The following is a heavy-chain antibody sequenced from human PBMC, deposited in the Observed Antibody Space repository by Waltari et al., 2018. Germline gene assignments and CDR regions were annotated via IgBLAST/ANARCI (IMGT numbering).Heavy chain of an antibody. CDR3: ARRLGYDAFDI. J-gene: IGHJ3*02. Sequence: QVQLQESGPGLVKSSETLSLTCTVSGYSITSVYYWGWIRQPPGKGLEWIGSIYHSGSTYYNPSVKSRLTISVDTSKNQFSLKLSSVTASDTAGYFCARRLGYDAFDIWGQGSMVTVSA. CDR1: GYSITSVYY. CDR2: IYHSGST. V-gene: IGHV4-38-2*02. D-gene: IGHD5-18*01.